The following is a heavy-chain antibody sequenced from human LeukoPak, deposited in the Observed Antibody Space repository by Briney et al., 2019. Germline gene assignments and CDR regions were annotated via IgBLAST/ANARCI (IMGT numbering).Heavy chain of an antibody. CDR2: ISGSGGST. Sequence: GGSLRLSCAASGFTFSSYAMSWVRQAPGKGLEWVSAISGSGGSTYYADSVKGRFTISRDNSKNTLYLQMNSLRAEDTAVYYCAKDPGGVDTAMVIIRYFDYWGQGTLVTVSS. D-gene: IGHD5-18*01. CDR1: GFTFSSYA. V-gene: IGHV3-23*01. J-gene: IGHJ4*02. CDR3: AKDPGGVDTAMVIIRYFDY.